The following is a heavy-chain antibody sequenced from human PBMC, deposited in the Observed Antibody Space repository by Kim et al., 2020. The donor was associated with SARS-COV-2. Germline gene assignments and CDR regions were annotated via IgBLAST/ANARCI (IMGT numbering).Heavy chain of an antibody. CDR2: MFVSGSS. V-gene: IGHV4-4*07. J-gene: IGHJ4*02. CDR1: GASISSFY. Sequence: SETLSLTCTVSGASISSFYWTWIRQPAGRGLEYLGRMFVSGSSNYNPSLEGRVTMSLDTSKNQFSLNLISVTAADTAVYYCARVSTSPRRPIDYWGQGTLVTVSS. CDR3: ARVSTSPRRPIDY.